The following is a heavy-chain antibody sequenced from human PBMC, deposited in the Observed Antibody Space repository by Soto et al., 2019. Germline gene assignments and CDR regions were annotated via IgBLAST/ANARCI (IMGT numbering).Heavy chain of an antibody. J-gene: IGHJ4*02. D-gene: IGHD3-10*01. V-gene: IGHV1-18*01. CDR3: ARGSYGDY. CDR1: GYAFTTYG. Sequence: QVHLVQSGAEVKKPGASVKVSCKGSGYAFTTYGITWVRQAPGQGLEWMGWISAHNGNTNYAQKLQGRVTVTRDTSTSTAYMELRSLRSDDTAVYYCARGSYGDYWGKGALVTVSS. CDR2: ISAHNGNT.